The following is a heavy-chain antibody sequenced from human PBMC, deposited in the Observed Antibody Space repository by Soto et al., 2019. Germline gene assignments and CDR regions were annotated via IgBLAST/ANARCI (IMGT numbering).Heavy chain of an antibody. Sequence: ASGPTLVNPTQTLTLTCRLSGFAVSSNGARVGWIRQPPGKALEWLALIYWDDDKKYNPSLKSRLTITKDTSENQVVLTLTDVDPADTATYYCVHGTLGSYGHVYFDYWGQGTLVTVSS. CDR1: GFAVSSNGAR. CDR3: VHGTLGSYGHVYFDY. J-gene: IGHJ4*02. CDR2: IYWDDDK. V-gene: IGHV2-5*02. D-gene: IGHD5-18*01.